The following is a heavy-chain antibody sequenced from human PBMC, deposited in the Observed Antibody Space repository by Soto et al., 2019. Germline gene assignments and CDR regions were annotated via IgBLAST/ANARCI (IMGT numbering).Heavy chain of an antibody. V-gene: IGHV1-2*02. CDR2: INPNSGGT. J-gene: IGHJ4*02. CDR3: ARDSSRNYDFWSGYYALFDY. CDR1: GYTFTGYY. Sequence: ASVKVSCRASGYTFTGYYMHWVRQAPGQGLEWMGWINPNSGGTNYAQKFQGRVTMTRDTSISTAYMELSRLRSDDTAVYYCARDSSRNYDFWSGYYALFDYWGQGTLVTVSS. D-gene: IGHD3-3*01.